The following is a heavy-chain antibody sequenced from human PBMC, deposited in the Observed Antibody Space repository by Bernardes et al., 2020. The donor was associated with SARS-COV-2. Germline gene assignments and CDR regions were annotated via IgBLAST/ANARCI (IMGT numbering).Heavy chain of an antibody. CDR2: IWHDGSRE. CDR1: GFTFRDYT. D-gene: IGHD4-17*01. CDR3: AAEDGEWLES. V-gene: IGHV3-33*01. Sequence: GGSLRLPCAASGFTFRDYTMHWVRQAPGKGLEWGAVIWHDGSREYYVDSVKGRFAISRDNSNNTLYLQMNNLRVEDTALYRCAAEDGEWLESWGQGTLVTVSS. J-gene: IGHJ5*01.